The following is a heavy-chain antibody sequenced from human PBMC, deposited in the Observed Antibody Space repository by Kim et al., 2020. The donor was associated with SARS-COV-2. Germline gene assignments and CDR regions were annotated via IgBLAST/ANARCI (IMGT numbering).Heavy chain of an antibody. CDR2: IYPGDSDT. D-gene: IGHD3-9*01. Sequence: GKSLKISCKGSGYSFTSYWIGWVRQMPGKGLEWMGIIYPGDSDTRYSPSFQGQVTISADKSISTAYLQWSSLKASDTAMYYCAGLNYDILTGYNRGNDYWVQGTLVTVSS. CDR3: AGLNYDILTGYNRGNDY. J-gene: IGHJ4*02. CDR1: GYSFTSYW. V-gene: IGHV5-51*03.